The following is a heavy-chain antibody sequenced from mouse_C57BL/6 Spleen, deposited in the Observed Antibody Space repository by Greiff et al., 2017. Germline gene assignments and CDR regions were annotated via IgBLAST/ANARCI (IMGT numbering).Heavy chain of an antibody. D-gene: IGHD4-1*01. CDR1: GYTFTDYN. CDR3: ARILLGWFAY. CDR2: INPNNGGT. J-gene: IGHJ3*01. Sequence: EVKLQESGPELVKPGASVKMSCKASGYTFTDYNMHWVKQSHGKSLEWIGYINPNNGGTSYNQKFKGKATLTVNKSSSTAYMELRSLTSEDSAVYYCARILLGWFAYWGQGTLVTVSA. V-gene: IGHV1-22*01.